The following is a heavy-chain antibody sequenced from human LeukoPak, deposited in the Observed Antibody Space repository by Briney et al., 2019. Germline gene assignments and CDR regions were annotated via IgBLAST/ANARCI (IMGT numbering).Heavy chain of an antibody. CDR2: ISGSGGST. D-gene: IGHD6-6*01. V-gene: IGHV3-23*01. J-gene: IGHJ4*01. Sequence: GGSLRLSCAASGFTFGSYAMIWVRQAPGKGLEWVSAISGSGGSTYYADSVKGRFTVSRDNSKNTLYLQMESLRVEDTAVYYCQARHGYWGHGTLVTVSS. CDR1: GFTFGSYA. CDR3: QARHGY.